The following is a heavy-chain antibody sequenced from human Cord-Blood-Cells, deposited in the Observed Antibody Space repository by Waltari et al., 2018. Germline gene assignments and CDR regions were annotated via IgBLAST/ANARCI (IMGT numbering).Heavy chain of an antibody. D-gene: IGHD3-10*01. CDR3: ARDDGGY. J-gene: IGHJ4*02. CDR2: IYQSGST. V-gene: IGHV4-38-2*02. CDR1: GYSISSGYY. Sequence: KPSETLSLTCAVSGYSISSGYYWGWIRQPPGKGLEWIGSIYQSGSTYYNPSLKSRVTISVDTSKNQFSLKLSSVTAADTAVYYCARDDGGYWGQGTLVTVSS.